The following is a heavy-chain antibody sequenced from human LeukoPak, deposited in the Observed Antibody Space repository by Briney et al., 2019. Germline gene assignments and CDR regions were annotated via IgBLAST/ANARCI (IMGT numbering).Heavy chain of an antibody. D-gene: IGHD6-19*01. CDR3: AKYKSSRWYGGLDY. J-gene: IGHJ4*02. CDR1: GFTFSSYG. CDR2: ISYDGSNK. Sequence: GGSLRLSCAASGFTFSSYGMHWVRQAPGKGLEWVAVISYDGSNKYYADSVKGRFTISRDNSKNTLYLQMNSLRAEDTAVYYCAKYKSSRWYGGLDYWGQATLVTVSS. V-gene: IGHV3-30*18.